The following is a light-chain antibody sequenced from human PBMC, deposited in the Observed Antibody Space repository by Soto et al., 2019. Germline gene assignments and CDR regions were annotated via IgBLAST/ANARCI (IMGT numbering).Light chain of an antibody. CDR3: PPSYSAVWT. CDR1: QSISSY. Sequence: RASQSISSYLNWYQQKPGKAPKLLIYAASSLQSGVPSRFSGSGSGTDYTLPMSRLPPEAFAPYYCPPSYSAVWTFGQGTKVDIK. CDR2: AAS. J-gene: IGKJ1*01. V-gene: IGKV1-39*01.